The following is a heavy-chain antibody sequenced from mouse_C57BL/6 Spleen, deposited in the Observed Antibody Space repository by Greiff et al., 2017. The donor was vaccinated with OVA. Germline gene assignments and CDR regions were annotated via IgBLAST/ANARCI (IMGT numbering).Heavy chain of an antibody. V-gene: IGHV1-52*01. CDR2: IDPSDSDT. CDR1: GYSFTSYW. CDR3: ARKTYYSNYFDY. D-gene: IGHD2-5*01. Sequence: VQLQQPGAELVRPGSSVTLSCKASGYSFTSYWMHWVKQRPIQGLEWIGNIDPSDSDTHYNQKFKDKATLTVDKSSSTAYMQLSSLTSEDSAVDYCARKTYYSNYFDYWGQGTTLTVSS. J-gene: IGHJ2*01.